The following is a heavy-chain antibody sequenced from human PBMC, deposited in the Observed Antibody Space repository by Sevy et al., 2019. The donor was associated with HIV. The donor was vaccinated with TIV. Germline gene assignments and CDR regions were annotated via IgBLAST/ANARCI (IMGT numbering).Heavy chain of an antibody. V-gene: IGHV3-23*01. CDR1: GFAFDSYA. CDR2: ISGSHGTP. D-gene: IGHD2-2*01. CDR3: AKSEWGNIGFCTRSSCYPFDY. Sequence: GGSLRLSCAASGFAFDSYALYWVRQAPGKGLEWVSSISGSHGTPYYADSVKGRFTISRDNSKNTLYLQMSSLRAEDTAVYYCAKSEWGNIGFCTRSSCYPFDYWGQGTLVTVSS. J-gene: IGHJ4*02.